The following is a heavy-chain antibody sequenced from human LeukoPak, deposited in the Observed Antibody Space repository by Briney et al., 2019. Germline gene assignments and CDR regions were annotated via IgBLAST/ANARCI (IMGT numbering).Heavy chain of an antibody. CDR2: IYYSGST. Sequence: PSETLSLTCTVSGGSISSYYWSWIRQPPGKGLEWIGYIYYSGSTNYNPSLKSRVTISVDTSKNQFSLKLSSVTAADTAVYYCARLTYSGSYSYFDYWGQGTLVTVSS. CDR1: GGSISSYY. J-gene: IGHJ4*02. D-gene: IGHD1-26*01. V-gene: IGHV4-59*08. CDR3: ARLTYSGSYSYFDY.